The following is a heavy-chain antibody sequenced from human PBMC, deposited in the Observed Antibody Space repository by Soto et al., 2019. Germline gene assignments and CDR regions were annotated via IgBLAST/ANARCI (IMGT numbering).Heavy chain of an antibody. J-gene: IGHJ6*02. Sequence: PGGSLRLSCTSSGFTFGDYALSWFRQAPEKAQEWVGFIRSKAYGGTTEYAASVKARFTISRDDSESIAYLQMNSLKTEDTAVYYCVRDLGVLVPAADYYYYYGMDVWGQGTTVTVSS. V-gene: IGHV3-49*03. CDR2: IRSKAYGGTT. D-gene: IGHD2-2*01. CDR1: GFTFGDYA. CDR3: VRDLGVLVPAADYYYYYGMDV.